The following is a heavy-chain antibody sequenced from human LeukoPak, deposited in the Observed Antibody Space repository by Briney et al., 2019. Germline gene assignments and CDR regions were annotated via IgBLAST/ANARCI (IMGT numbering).Heavy chain of an antibody. Sequence: PGRSLRLSCAASGFTFSSYGMHWVRQAPGKGLEWVAVISYDGSNKYYADSVKGRFTISRDNAKNSLYLQMNSLRAEDTAVYYCARGSSGDYWGQGTLVTVSS. D-gene: IGHD6-6*01. V-gene: IGHV3-30*03. CDR1: GFTFSSYG. CDR3: ARGSSGDY. J-gene: IGHJ4*02. CDR2: ISYDGSNK.